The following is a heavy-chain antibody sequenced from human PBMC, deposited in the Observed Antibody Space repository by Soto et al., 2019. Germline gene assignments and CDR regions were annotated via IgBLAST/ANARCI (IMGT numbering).Heavy chain of an antibody. CDR3: ARDSTGSCLDYGMDV. V-gene: IGHV3-11*06. Sequence: PGESLRLSCAASGFTFNDHYMTWIRQAPGKGLEWVSFISSDSIYTNSADSVKGRFTISRDNAKNLLYLQMSSLRVEDTAVYYCARDSTGSCLDYGMDVWGQGTTVAVSS. CDR2: ISSDSIYT. CDR1: GFTFNDHY. J-gene: IGHJ6*02. D-gene: IGHD3-10*01.